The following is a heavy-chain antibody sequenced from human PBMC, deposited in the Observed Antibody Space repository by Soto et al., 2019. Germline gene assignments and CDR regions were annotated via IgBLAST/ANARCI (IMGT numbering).Heavy chain of an antibody. J-gene: IGHJ6*03. CDR3: ARDFGDEGYYYYYYMDV. CDR2: IYYSGST. Sequence: PSETLPVTCTVPGGSIRSDYWSWIRQPPGKGLEWIGYIYYSGSTNYNPSLKSRVTISVVTSKNQFSLKLSSVTAADTAVYYCARDFGDEGYYYYYYMDVWGKGTTVT. CDR1: GGSIRSDY. V-gene: IGHV4-59*01. D-gene: IGHD3-10*01.